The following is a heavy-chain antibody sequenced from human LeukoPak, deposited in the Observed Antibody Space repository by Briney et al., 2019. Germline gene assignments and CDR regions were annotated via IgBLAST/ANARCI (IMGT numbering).Heavy chain of an antibody. J-gene: IGHJ3*02. CDR2: ISWNSGSI. CDR1: GFTFDDYA. Sequence: GGSLRLSCAASGFTFDDYAMHWVRQAPGKGLEWVSGISWNSGSIGYADSVKGRFTISRDNSKNTLFLQMNSLRAEDTAVYYCARDRGWYDAFDIWGQGTMVTVSS. D-gene: IGHD6-19*01. CDR3: ARDRGWYDAFDI. V-gene: IGHV3-9*01.